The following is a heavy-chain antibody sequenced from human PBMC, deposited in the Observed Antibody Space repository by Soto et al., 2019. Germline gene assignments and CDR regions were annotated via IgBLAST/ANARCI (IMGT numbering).Heavy chain of an antibody. CDR1: GFTFSSYA. J-gene: IGHJ6*02. CDR3: AKAGYCSGGSCYVGHYYGMDV. Sequence: MRLSCAASGFTFSSYAMSWVRQAPGKGLEWVSAISGSGGSTYYADSVKGRFTISRDNSKNTLYLQMNSLRAEDTAVYYCAKAGYCSGGSCYVGHYYGMDVWGQGTTVTVSS. CDR2: ISGSGGST. D-gene: IGHD2-15*01. V-gene: IGHV3-23*01.